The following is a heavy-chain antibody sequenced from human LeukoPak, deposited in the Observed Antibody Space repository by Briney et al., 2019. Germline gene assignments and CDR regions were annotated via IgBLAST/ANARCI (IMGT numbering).Heavy chain of an antibody. Sequence: SGTLSLTCAVSGGSISSSNWWNWVRQPPGKGLEWIGEIYHSGSTNYNPSLKSRVTVSIDKSKNQFSLKLSSVTAADTAVYYCARAPPRYNWNEDYYYGMDVWGQGTTVTVSS. CDR1: GGSISSSNW. V-gene: IGHV4-4*02. CDR3: ARAPPRYNWNEDYYYGMDV. J-gene: IGHJ6*02. CDR2: IYHSGST. D-gene: IGHD1-1*01.